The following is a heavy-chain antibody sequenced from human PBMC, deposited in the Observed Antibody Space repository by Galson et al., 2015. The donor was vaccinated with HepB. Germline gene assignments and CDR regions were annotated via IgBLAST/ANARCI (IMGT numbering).Heavy chain of an antibody. CDR3: ARSILVTPYYYYYGMDV. D-gene: IGHD3-3*01. Sequence: TLSLTCTVSGGSISSGDYYWSWIRQPPGKGLEWIGYIYYSGSTYYNPSLKSRVTISVDTSKNQFSLKLSSVTAADTAVYYCARSILVTPYYYYYGMDVWGQGTTVTVSS. J-gene: IGHJ6*02. CDR1: GGSISSGDYY. CDR2: IYYSGST. V-gene: IGHV4-30-4*01.